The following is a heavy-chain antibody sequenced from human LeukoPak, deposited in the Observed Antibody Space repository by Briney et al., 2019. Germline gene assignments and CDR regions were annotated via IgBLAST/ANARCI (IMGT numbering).Heavy chain of an antibody. Sequence: GGSLRLSCAASGFTFSSYAMSWVRQAPGKGLAWVSAISGSGGSTYYADSVKGRFTISRDNSKNTLYLQMNSLRAEDTAVYYCATVAVAGTGNYFDYWGQGTLVTVSS. CDR2: ISGSGGST. CDR3: ATVAVAGTGNYFDY. V-gene: IGHV3-23*01. J-gene: IGHJ4*02. CDR1: GFTFSSYA. D-gene: IGHD6-19*01.